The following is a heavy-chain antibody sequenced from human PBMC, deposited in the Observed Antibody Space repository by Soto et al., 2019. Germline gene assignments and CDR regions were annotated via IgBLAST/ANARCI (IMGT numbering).Heavy chain of an antibody. CDR3: ARTSYDSSGYYEY. J-gene: IGHJ4*02. Sequence: WGSLRLSCAASGFAFGSYRIHFCRHSPGKGLEWVAIISYDGSDKYYADSVKGRFTVSRDNSKNTLYLQMNSLRADDTAVYYCARTSYDSSGYYEYWGQGTPVTVSS. CDR1: GFAFGSYR. D-gene: IGHD3-22*01. V-gene: IGHV3-30-3*01. CDR2: ISYDGSDK.